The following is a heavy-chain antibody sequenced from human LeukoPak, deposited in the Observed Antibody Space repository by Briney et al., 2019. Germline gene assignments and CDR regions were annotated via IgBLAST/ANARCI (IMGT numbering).Heavy chain of an antibody. CDR3: ASFPWDLRPT. Sequence: GGSLRLSCAASGFAFSDYSMNWVRQAPGKGLEWLSYITSTSDIIYYADSVKGRFTISRDNAKNSLYLQMNSLRAEDTAVYYCASFPWDLRPTWGQGTLVSVAS. V-gene: IGHV3-48*01. CDR2: ITSTSDII. CDR1: GFAFSDYS. D-gene: IGHD1-26*01. J-gene: IGHJ4*02.